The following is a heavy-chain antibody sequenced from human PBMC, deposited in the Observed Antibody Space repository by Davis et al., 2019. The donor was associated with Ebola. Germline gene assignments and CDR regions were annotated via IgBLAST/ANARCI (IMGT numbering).Heavy chain of an antibody. J-gene: IGHJ5*02. CDR1: GGSISSYY. V-gene: IGHV4-59*01. CDR2: IYYSGST. CDR3: ARESGKAHDFWSGYYGRWFDP. Sequence: PSETLSLTCTVSGGSISSYYWSWIRQPPGKGLEWIGYIYYSGSTNYNPSLKSRVTISVDTSKNQFSLKLSSVTAADTTVYYCARESGKAHDFWSGYYGRWFDPWGQGTLVTVSS. D-gene: IGHD3-3*01.